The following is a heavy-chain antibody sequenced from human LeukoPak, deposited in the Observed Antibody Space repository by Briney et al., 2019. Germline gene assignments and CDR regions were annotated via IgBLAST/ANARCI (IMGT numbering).Heavy chain of an antibody. Sequence: GGSLRLSCAASGFTFSSYGMSWVRQAPGKGLEWVSAISGSGGSTYYADSVKGRFTISRDNSKNTLYLQMNRLRAEDTAVYYCAKDAERGYTYGLYFFDYWGQGTLVTVSS. V-gene: IGHV3-23*01. CDR3: AKDAERGYTYGLYFFDY. CDR2: ISGSGGST. CDR1: GFTFSSYG. J-gene: IGHJ4*02. D-gene: IGHD5-18*01.